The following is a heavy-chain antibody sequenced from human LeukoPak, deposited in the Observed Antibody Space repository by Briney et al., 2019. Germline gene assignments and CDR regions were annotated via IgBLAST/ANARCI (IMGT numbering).Heavy chain of an antibody. Sequence: ASVKVSCKASGGTFSSYAISWVRQAPGQGLECMGWINPNSGDTNYAQKFQGRVTMTRDTSISTAYMELSRLRSDDTAVYYCARDRGSNWYSDYWGQGTLVTVSS. CDR2: INPNSGDT. J-gene: IGHJ4*02. CDR1: GGTFSSYA. CDR3: ARDRGSNWYSDY. D-gene: IGHD6-13*01. V-gene: IGHV1-2*02.